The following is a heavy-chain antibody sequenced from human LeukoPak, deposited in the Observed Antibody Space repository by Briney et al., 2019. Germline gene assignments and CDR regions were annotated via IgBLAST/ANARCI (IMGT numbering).Heavy chain of an antibody. CDR1: GGSISSSNW. CDR2: IYHSGST. J-gene: IGHJ4*02. CDR3: AGVDYGGNMGIDY. D-gene: IGHD4-23*01. Sequence: PSETLSLTCAVSGGSISSSNWWSWVRQPPGKGLEWIGEIYHSGSTNYNPSLKSRVTISVDKSKNQFSLKLSSVTAADTAVYYCAGVDYGGNMGIDYWGQGTLVTVSS. V-gene: IGHV4-4*02.